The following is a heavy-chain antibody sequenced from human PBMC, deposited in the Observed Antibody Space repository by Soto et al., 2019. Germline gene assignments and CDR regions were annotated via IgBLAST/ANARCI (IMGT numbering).Heavy chain of an antibody. CDR1: GCPFRSYA. CDR3: ATGPRYYYDSSGYYSN. D-gene: IGHD3-22*01. Sequence: ASVKVSCRASGCPFRSYASSWVRQAPEQGLEWMGGIIPIFGTANYAQKFKGRVTITADESTSTAYMELSSLRSEDMAVYYCATGPRYYYDSSGYYSNWGQGTLVTVSS. J-gene: IGHJ4*02. CDR2: IIPIFGTA. V-gene: IGHV1-69*13.